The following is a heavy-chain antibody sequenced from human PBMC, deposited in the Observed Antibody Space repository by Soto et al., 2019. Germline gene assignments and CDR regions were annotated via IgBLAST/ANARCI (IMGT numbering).Heavy chain of an antibody. D-gene: IGHD2-21*02. CDR1: GYTFPTYA. CDR2: INAGNGNT. CDR3: ARSIVVVTAADY. V-gene: IGHV1-3*01. J-gene: IGHJ4*02. Sequence: ASVKGSCQASGYTFPTYAMHLVRPAPGQRLEWMGWINAGNGNTKYSQKFQGRVTITRDTSASTAYMELSSLRSEDTAVYYCARSIVVVTAADYWGQGTLVTVSS.